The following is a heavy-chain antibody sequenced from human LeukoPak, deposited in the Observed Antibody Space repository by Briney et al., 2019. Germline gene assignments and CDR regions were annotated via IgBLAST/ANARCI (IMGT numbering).Heavy chain of an antibody. Sequence: GESLKISCKGSRNISANSWIGWVRQMPGKGLGWMGIIYPGDFDVRYNPSFQGQVTISADKSISTAYLQWSSLKASDTAMYYCATLMDVWGKGTTVTVSS. CDR1: RNISANSW. V-gene: IGHV5-51*01. CDR3: ATLMDV. J-gene: IGHJ6*04. CDR2: IYPGDFDV.